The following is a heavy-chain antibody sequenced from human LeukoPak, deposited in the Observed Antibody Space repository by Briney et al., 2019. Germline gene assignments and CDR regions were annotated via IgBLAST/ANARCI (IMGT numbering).Heavy chain of an antibody. CDR1: VGSISSYY. Sequence: SETLSLTCTVSVGSISSYYWSWIRQPPGKGLEWIGYIYYSGSTNYNPSLKSRVTISVDTSKNQFSLKLSSVTAADTAVYYCAREVDTAMVSPWGQGTLVTVSS. CDR2: IYYSGST. J-gene: IGHJ5*02. D-gene: IGHD5-18*01. V-gene: IGHV4-59*01. CDR3: AREVDTAMVSP.